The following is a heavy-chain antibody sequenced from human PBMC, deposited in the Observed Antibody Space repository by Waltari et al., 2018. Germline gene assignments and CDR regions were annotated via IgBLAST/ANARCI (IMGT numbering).Heavy chain of an antibody. Sequence: EVQLVESGGGLIQPGGSLRLSCAASGFTVRRNYMSWVRQAPGKGLEWVSVIYSGGSTYYADSVKGRFTISRDNSKNTLYLQMNSLRAEDTAVYYCARGYCSSTSCYALDYWGQGTLVTVSS. CDR2: IYSGGST. D-gene: IGHD2-2*01. CDR1: GFTVRRNY. V-gene: IGHV3-53*01. CDR3: ARGYCSSTSCYALDY. J-gene: IGHJ4*02.